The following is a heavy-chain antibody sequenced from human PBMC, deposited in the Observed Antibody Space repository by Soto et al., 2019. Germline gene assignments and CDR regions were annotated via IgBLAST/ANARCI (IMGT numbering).Heavy chain of an antibody. J-gene: IGHJ4*02. D-gene: IGHD6-19*01. Sequence: EVQLLESGGGLVQPGGSLRLSCAASGFTFSSYAMSWVRQAPGKGLEWVSAISGSGGSTYYADSVKGRFTISRDNSKKPLYRQMNSLRAEDTAVYYCGKGGGAVAGYYFDYWGQGTLVTVSS. CDR1: GFTFSSYA. CDR3: GKGGGAVAGYYFDY. CDR2: ISGSGGST. V-gene: IGHV3-23*01.